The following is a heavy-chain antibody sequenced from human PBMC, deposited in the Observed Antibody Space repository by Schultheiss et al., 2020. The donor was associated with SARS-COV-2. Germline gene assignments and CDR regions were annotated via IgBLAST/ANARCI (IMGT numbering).Heavy chain of an antibody. D-gene: IGHD4-17*01. CDR2: IYTSGST. CDR3: ARGLATATRGYFDY. Sequence: SETLSLTCTVSGGSISSYYWSWIRQPAAKGLEWIGRIYTSGSTNYNPSLKSRVTMSVDTSKNQFSLKLSSVTAADTAVYYCARGLATATRGYFDYWGQGTLVTVSS. V-gene: IGHV4-4*07. J-gene: IGHJ4*02. CDR1: GGSISSYY.